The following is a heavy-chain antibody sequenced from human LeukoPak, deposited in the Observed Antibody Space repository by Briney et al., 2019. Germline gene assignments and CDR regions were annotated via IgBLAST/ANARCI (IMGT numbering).Heavy chain of an antibody. Sequence: ASVKVSCKASGYTFTSYDINWVRQATGQGLEWMGWMNPNSGNTGYAQKFQGRVTMTRNTSMSTAYMELSSLRSEDTAVYYCARKYGSGSYYFPDPFDPWGQGTLVTVSS. D-gene: IGHD3-10*01. CDR3: ARKYGSGSYYFPDPFDP. V-gene: IGHV1-8*01. J-gene: IGHJ5*02. CDR2: MNPNSGNT. CDR1: GYTFTSYD.